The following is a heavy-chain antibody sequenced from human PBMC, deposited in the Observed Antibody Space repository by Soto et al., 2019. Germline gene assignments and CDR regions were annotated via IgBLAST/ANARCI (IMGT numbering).Heavy chain of an antibody. V-gene: IGHV3-30*18. CDR2: ISYDGSNK. CDR3: AKDRKRRVHYYGMDV. Sequence: QVQLVESGGGVVQPGRSLRLSCAASGFTFSSYGMHWVRQAPGKGLEWVAVISYDGSNKYYADSVKGRFTISRDNSKNTLYLQMNSLRAEDTAVYYCAKDRKRRVHYYGMDVWGQGTTVTVSS. J-gene: IGHJ6*02. D-gene: IGHD1-1*01. CDR1: GFTFSSYG.